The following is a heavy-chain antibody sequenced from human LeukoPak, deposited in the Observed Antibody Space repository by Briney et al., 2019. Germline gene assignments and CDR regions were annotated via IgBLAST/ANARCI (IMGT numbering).Heavy chain of an antibody. J-gene: IGHJ4*02. V-gene: IGHV4-34*01. CDR1: GGSFSGYY. D-gene: IGHD3-22*01. CDR3: ARINSSGYYFDY. CDR2: INHSGST. Sequence: PSETLSLICAVYGGSFSGYYWRWIRQPPGKGLEWIGEINHSGSTNYNPSLKSRVTISVDTSKNQFSLKLSSVTAADTAVYYCARINSSGYYFDYWGQGTLVTVSS.